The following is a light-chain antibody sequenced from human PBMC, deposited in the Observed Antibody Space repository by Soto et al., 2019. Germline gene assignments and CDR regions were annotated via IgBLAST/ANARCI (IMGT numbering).Light chain of an antibody. Sequence: EIVWTQSPGTLSLSPGGRATLSCRASQSVSNNYLAWYQQKPGQAPRLLIYGASNRAAGIPARFSASGSGTDFTLTISDVQPEDFALYYCHQRQSWPRTFGQGTKVDIK. CDR2: GAS. J-gene: IGKJ1*01. CDR3: HQRQSWPRT. CDR1: QSVSNNY. V-gene: IGKV3-11*01.